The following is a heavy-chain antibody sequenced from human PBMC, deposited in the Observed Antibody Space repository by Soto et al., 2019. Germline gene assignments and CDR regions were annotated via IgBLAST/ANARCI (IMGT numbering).Heavy chain of an antibody. Sequence: PGGSLRLSCAASGFTFSSYSMNWVRQAPGKGLEWVSSISSSSSYIYYADSVKGRFTISRDNAKNSLYLQMNSLRAEDTAVYYCARYPSSSSIIDQDYWGQGTLVTVSS. CDR1: GFTFSSYS. CDR3: ARYPSSSSIIDQDY. J-gene: IGHJ4*02. V-gene: IGHV3-21*01. D-gene: IGHD6-6*01. CDR2: ISSSSSYI.